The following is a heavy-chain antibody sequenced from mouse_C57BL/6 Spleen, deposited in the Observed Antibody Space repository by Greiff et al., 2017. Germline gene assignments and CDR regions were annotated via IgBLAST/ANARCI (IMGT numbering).Heavy chain of an antibody. V-gene: IGHV1-18*01. CDR3: ARGDYGGDYYAMDY. Sequence: EVQGVESGPELVKPGASVKIPCKASGYTFTDYNMDWVKQSHGKSLEWIGDINPNNGGTIYNQKFKGKATLTVDKSSSTAYMELRSLTSEDTAVYYCARGDYGGDYYAMDYWGQGTSVTVSS. CDR1: GYTFTDYN. CDR2: INPNNGGT. J-gene: IGHJ4*01. D-gene: IGHD2-4*01.